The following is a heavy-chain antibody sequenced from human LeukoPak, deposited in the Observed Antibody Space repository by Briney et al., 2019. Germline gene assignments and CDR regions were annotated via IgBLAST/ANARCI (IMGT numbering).Heavy chain of an antibody. Sequence: APMKKSFKSSACTRAADRSSRVRHAPGQGLEWIASISTDNGNKNYAQKLQGRATMTTDTSTSTADMMLSGISSDETAPHSCPRDWRLLVGTTLNWFDPWGQGTLVTVSS. J-gene: IGHJ5*02. CDR3: PRDWRLLVGTTLNWFDP. V-gene: IGHV1-18*01. CDR2: ISTDNGNK. CDR1: ACTRAADR. D-gene: IGHD1-26*01.